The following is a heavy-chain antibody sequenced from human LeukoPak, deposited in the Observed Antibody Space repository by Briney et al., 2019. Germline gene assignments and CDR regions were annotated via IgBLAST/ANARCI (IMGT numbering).Heavy chain of an antibody. CDR1: GFTFSSYS. CDR2: ISSSGSTI. D-gene: IGHD6-13*01. Sequence: QSGGSLRLSCAASGFTFSSYSMNWVRQAPGKGLEWVSSISSSGSTIYYADSVKGRFTISRDNAKNSLYLQMNSLRAEDTAVYYCAREVGYSSLTGFDYWGQGTLVTVSS. J-gene: IGHJ4*02. CDR3: AREVGYSSLTGFDY. V-gene: IGHV3-48*04.